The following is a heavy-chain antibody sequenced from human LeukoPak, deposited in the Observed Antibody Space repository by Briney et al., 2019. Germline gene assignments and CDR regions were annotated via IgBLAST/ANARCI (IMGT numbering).Heavy chain of an antibody. Sequence: PSETLSLTCTVTGGSISSGDYYWSWLRQPPGKNQEWIASIYSGGMTFYSPSLKSRLTISADTSRNHFSLRLSSVTAADTALYFCARHFDHPTAYFDSWGQGSLVTVSS. D-gene: IGHD1-14*01. V-gene: IGHV4-39*01. CDR3: ARHFDHPTAYFDS. CDR1: GGSISSGDYY. J-gene: IGHJ4*02. CDR2: IYSGGMT.